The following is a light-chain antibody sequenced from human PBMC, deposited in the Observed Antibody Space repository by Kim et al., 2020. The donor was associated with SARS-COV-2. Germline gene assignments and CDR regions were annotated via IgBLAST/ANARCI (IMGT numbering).Light chain of an antibody. Sequence: SASVGDRVTSTCRASQSISSYLNWYQQKPGKAPRLLIYETTSLHSGVPSMFSGSESGTDFTLTISSLQPEDFATYYCQQSYSTPHTFGQGTKLEI. CDR1: QSISSY. CDR2: ETT. J-gene: IGKJ2*01. V-gene: IGKV1-39*01. CDR3: QQSYSTPHT.